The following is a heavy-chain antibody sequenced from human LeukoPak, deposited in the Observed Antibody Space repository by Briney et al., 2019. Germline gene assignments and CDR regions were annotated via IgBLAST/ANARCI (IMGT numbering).Heavy chain of an antibody. D-gene: IGHD2-21*02. CDR3: PKDPGSDVVVTAMLDYYFDY. CDR1: GFTFSSYG. CDR2: ISYDGSNK. J-gene: IGHJ4*01. V-gene: IGHV3-30*18. Sequence: GRSLRLSCAASGFTFSSYGMHWVRQAPGKGLEWVAVISYDGSNKYYGDSVRGRFTISRDNSKNTLYLQMNSLRAEDTAVYYCPKDPGSDVVVTAMLDYYFDYWGHGTLVTVS.